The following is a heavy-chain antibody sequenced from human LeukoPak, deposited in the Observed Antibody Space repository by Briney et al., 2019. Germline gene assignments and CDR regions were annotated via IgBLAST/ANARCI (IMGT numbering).Heavy chain of an antibody. CDR3: ARDPPYCSGGSCYSGNHCDY. CDR2: INPSGGST. CDR1: GGTFSSYA. J-gene: IGHJ4*02. V-gene: IGHV1-46*01. D-gene: IGHD2-15*01. Sequence: GASVKVSCKASGGTFSSYAISWVRQAPGQGLEWMGIINPSGGSTSYAQKFQGRVTMTRDTSTSTVYMELSSLRSEDTAVYYCARDPPYCSGGSCYSGNHCDYWGQGTLVTVSS.